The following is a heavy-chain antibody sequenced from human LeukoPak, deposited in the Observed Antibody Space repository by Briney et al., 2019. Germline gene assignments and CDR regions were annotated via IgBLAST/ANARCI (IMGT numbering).Heavy chain of an antibody. Sequence: GRSLRLSCAASGFTFSSYEMNWVRQAPGKGLEWVSYISSSGSTIYYADSVKGRFPISRDNAKNSLYLQMNSLRAENTAIYYCAELGITMIGGVWGKGTTVTISS. D-gene: IGHD3-10*02. J-gene: IGHJ6*04. CDR3: AELGITMIGGV. CDR2: ISSSGSTI. CDR1: GFTFSSYE. V-gene: IGHV3-48*03.